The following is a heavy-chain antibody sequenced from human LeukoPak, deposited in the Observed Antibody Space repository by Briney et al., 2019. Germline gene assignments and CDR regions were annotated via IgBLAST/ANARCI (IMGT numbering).Heavy chain of an antibody. CDR3: ARLLSDGYNRVFDY. D-gene: IGHD5-24*01. J-gene: IGHJ4*02. CDR2: IHPGNSDT. V-gene: IGHV5-51*01. Sequence: KVGESLKISCKGSGYSFPIYWIGWVRQMPGKGLEWLGIIHPGNSDTRYSPSFQGQVTISADKSISTAYLKWSSLKASDTAMYYCARLLSDGYNRVFDYWGQGTLVTVSS. CDR1: GYSFPIYW.